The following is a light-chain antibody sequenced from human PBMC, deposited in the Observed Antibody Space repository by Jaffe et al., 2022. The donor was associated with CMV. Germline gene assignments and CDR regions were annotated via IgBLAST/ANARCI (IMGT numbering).Light chain of an antibody. CDR1: QGIRNA. Sequence: DIQMTQSPSSVSASVGDRVTITCRASQGIRNALAWYQQIPGKAPKLLLFAASRLEDGVPSRFSGSGSGAEYTLTITSLQPEDYGTYYCQQYSGSPPLTFGGGTKVEIK. CDR3: QQYSGSPPLT. CDR2: AAS. V-gene: IGKV1-NL1*01. J-gene: IGKJ4*01.